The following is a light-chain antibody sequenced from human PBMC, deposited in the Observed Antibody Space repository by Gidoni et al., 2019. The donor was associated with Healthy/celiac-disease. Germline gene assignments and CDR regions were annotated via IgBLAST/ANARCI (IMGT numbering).Light chain of an antibody. V-gene: IGKV3-20*01. J-gene: IGKJ2*01. CDR1: QSVSSSY. CDR2: GAS. CDR3: QQYGSSPPYT. Sequence: IVLTQSPGTLSLSPGERATLSCRASQSVSSSYLAWYQQKPGQAPRLLIYGASSRATGIPDRFSGSGSGTDFTLTISRLEPEDFAVYYCQQYGSSPPYTFXQXTKLEIK.